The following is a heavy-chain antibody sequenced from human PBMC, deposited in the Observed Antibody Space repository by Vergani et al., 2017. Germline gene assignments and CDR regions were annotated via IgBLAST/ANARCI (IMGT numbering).Heavy chain of an antibody. CDR3: AGRIVPDPIVVYSSGEDAFDF. D-gene: IGHD6-19*01. J-gene: IGHJ4*02. CDR1: GFTFSSYA. V-gene: IGHV3-23*01. Sequence: EVQLLESGGGLVQPGGSLRLSCAASGFTFSSYAMSWVRQAPGKGLEWVSAISGSGGSTYYADSVKGRFTIYRDNSKNTLYLQMNSLRAEDTAVYYCAGRIVPDPIVVYSSGEDAFDFWGQGTLVTVSS. CDR2: ISGSGGST.